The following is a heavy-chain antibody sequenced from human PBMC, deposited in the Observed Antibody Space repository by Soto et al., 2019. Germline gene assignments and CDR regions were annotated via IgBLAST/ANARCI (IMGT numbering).Heavy chain of an antibody. D-gene: IGHD4-17*01. J-gene: IGHJ5*02. CDR1: GDSVSKYY. CDR3: ARSPAYGDYANLDT. CDR2: IHSTRSP. Sequence: SETLSLTCTVSGDSVSKYYWNWIRQPAGKGLEWIGRIHSTRSPNYNPSLKSRVTMSVDTSKNQFSLKLNLTSVTAADTAVYYCARSPAYGDYANLDTWGQGTLVTV. V-gene: IGHV4-4*07.